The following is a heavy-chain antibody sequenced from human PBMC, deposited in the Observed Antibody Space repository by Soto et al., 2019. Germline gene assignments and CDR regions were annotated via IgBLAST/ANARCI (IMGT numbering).Heavy chain of an antibody. CDR3: AGGHVVRGVIKRNPIAY. CDR1: GGSFSGYY. V-gene: IGHV4-34*01. Sequence: QVQLQQWGAGLLKPSETLSLTCAVYGGSFSGYYWSWIRQPPGKGLEWIGEINHSGSTNYNPSLKSRVTISVXXSXNXXSLKLSSVTAADTAVYYCAGGHVVRGVIKRNPIAYWGQGTLVTVSS. D-gene: IGHD3-10*01. J-gene: IGHJ4*02. CDR2: INHSGST.